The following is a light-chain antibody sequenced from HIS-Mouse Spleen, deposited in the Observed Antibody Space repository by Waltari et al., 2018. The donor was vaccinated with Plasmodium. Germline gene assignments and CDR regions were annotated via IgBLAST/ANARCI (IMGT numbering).Light chain of an antibody. CDR1: QSVSSY. J-gene: IGKJ4*01. CDR3: QQRSNWPRVLT. CDR2: DAS. Sequence: EIVLTQSPATLSLSPGERATLSCRARQSVSSYLAWYQQKPGQAPRLLIYDASNRTTGIPARFSGSGAGTDFTLTNSSLEPEDCAVYYCQQRSNWPRVLTFGGGTKVEIK. V-gene: IGKV3-11*01.